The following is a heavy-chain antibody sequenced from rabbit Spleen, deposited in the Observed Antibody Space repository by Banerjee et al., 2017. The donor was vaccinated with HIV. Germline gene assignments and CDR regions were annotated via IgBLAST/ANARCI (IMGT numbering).Heavy chain of an antibody. V-gene: IGHV1S45*01. CDR3: ARNFDL. Sequence: QEQLEESGGDLVKPEGSLTLTCTASGLDFSSSYWLCWVRQAPGKGLEWIGTIYAGSTGTIDYASWAKGRFTISKTSSTTVTLQMTSLTAADTATYFCARNFDLWGQGTLVTVS. CDR1: GLDFSSSYW. J-gene: IGHJ4*01. CDR2: IYAGSTGTI.